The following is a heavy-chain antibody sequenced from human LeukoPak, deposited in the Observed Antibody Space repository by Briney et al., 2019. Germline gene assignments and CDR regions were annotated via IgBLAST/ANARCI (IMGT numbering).Heavy chain of an antibody. CDR2: IYPGDSDT. Sequence: GESLKISCKGSGYYFPSYWIGWVRRTPGKGLEGMGIIYPGDSDTTYSPSFQGQVTISADKSISTAYLQWSSLEASDTAMYYCARPNYYGSGSPAGYWGQGTLVTVSS. CDR3: ARPNYYGSGSPAGY. J-gene: IGHJ4*02. D-gene: IGHD3-10*01. V-gene: IGHV5-51*01. CDR1: GYYFPSYW.